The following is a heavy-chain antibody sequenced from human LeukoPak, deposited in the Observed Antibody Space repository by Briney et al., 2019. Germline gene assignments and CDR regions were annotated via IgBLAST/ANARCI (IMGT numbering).Heavy chain of an antibody. CDR1: GGSISGYY. CDR3: ARDARSSSHFDY. D-gene: IGHD6-6*01. V-gene: IGHV4-59*01. CDR2: IYYSGST. Sequence: PSETLSLTCTVSGGSISGYYWSWIRQPPGKGLEWIGYIYYSGSTNYNPSLKSRVTISVDTSKNQFSLKPSSVTAADTAVYYCARDARSSSHFDYWGQGTVVTVSS. J-gene: IGHJ4*02.